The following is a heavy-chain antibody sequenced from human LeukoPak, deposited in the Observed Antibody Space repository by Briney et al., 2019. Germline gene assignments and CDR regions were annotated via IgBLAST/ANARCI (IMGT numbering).Heavy chain of an antibody. CDR1: GFTFSNYG. J-gene: IGHJ6*03. CDR2: ISYDGSNK. Sequence: GGSLRLSCAASGFTFSNYGMHWVRQAPGKGLEWVTLISYDGSNKYYADSVKGRFTISRDNAKNSLYLQMNSLRAEDTAVYYCARELLNTLPLSYSMDVWGKGATVIVSS. D-gene: IGHD4/OR15-4a*01. V-gene: IGHV3-30*03. CDR3: ARELLNTLPLSYSMDV.